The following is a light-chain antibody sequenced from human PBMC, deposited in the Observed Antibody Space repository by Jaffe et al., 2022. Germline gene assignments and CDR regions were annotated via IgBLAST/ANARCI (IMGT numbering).Light chain of an antibody. V-gene: IGLV2-8*01. Sequence: QSALTQPPSASGSPGQSVTISCTGTSSDVGGYNYVSWYQQHPGKAPKLIIYEVSKRPSGVPDRFSGSKSGNTASLTVSGLQAEDEADYYCSSYTDSNNFWVFGGGTKLTVL. CDR1: SSDVGGYNY. CDR2: EVS. CDR3: SSYTDSNNFWV. J-gene: IGLJ3*02.